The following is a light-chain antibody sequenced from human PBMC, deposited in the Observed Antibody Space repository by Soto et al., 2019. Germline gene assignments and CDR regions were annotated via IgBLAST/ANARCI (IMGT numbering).Light chain of an antibody. Sequence: EIVMTQSPATLSVSQGERATLSCRASESVSSNLAWYQQKPGQAPRLLIYSASARATGIPARFSGSGSGTEFTLTISSLQSEDFAVYYCQQYNKWPLTFGGGTKLEIK. CDR3: QQYNKWPLT. V-gene: IGKV3-15*01. CDR1: ESVSSN. J-gene: IGKJ4*01. CDR2: SAS.